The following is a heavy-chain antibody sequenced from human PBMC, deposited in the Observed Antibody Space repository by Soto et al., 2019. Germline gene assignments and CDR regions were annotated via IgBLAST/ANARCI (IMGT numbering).Heavy chain of an antibody. D-gene: IGHD2-8*02. Sequence: QVQLQQWGAGLLKPSETLSLTCAVYGGSFSGYYWTWIRQPPGTGLEWIGEINHSGSTNYNPSLRSRVTISVDTPKHQFSLKLTSVTAADTAVYYCASDKITGLFDYWGQGTLVTVSS. J-gene: IGHJ4*02. CDR2: INHSGST. V-gene: IGHV4-34*01. CDR1: GGSFSGYY. CDR3: ASDKITGLFDY.